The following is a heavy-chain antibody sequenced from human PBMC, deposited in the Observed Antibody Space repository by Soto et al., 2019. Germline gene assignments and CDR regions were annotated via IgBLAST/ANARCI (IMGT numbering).Heavy chain of an antibody. V-gene: IGHV3-23*01. D-gene: IGHD2-2*01. CDR1: GFTFSSYA. J-gene: IGHJ6*03. CDR2: ISGSGGST. Sequence: GGSLRLSCAASGFTFSSYAMSWVRQAPGKGLEWVSAISGSGGSTYYADSVKGRFTISRDNSKNTLYLQMNSLRAEDKAVYYCAKGKGAGNVVVPAAYYYYYMDVWGQGTTVTVSS. CDR3: AKGKGAGNVVVPAAYYYYYMDV.